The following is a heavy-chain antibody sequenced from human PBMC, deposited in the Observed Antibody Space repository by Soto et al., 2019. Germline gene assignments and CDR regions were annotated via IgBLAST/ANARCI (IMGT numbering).Heavy chain of an antibody. CDR3: ARVNSSGSY. D-gene: IGHD6-19*01. J-gene: IGHJ4*02. V-gene: IGHV3-7*03. CDR2: IKEDGSQK. CDR1: GLTSNTHW. Sequence: VGSLGLSCVASGLTSNTHWMSWVRQAPGKGLEWVAGIKEDGSQKTYLDSVRGRFTISRDNAKNSLYLQMDGLRVEDTAVSYCARVNSSGSYCGQGLLVTVPS.